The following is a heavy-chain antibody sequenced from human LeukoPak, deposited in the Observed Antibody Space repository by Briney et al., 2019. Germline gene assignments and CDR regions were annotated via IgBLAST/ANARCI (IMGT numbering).Heavy chain of an antibody. CDR2: IYYTGNT. V-gene: IGHV4-59*11. CDR3: ARSYNSGSSYPFYFDF. CDR1: GGSISSHY. Sequence: SETLSLTCTVSGGSISSHYWSWIRQPPGKGLEWIGHIYYTGNTNYSPSLMTRVTISVDTSKNHFSLKLNSVTAADTAVYYCARSYNSGSSYPFYFDFWGQGTPVTVSS. J-gene: IGHJ4*02. D-gene: IGHD3-10*01.